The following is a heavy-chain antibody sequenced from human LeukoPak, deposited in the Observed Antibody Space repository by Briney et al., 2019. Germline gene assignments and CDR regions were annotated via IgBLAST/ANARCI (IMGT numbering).Heavy chain of an antibody. Sequence: GGSLRLSCAASGFTFSSYWVSWVRQAPGKGLEWVANIKQDGSEKYYVDSVKGRFTISRDNAKNSLYLQMNSLRAEDTAVYYCAKKATVTTNYFDYWGQGTLVTVSS. J-gene: IGHJ4*02. D-gene: IGHD4-17*01. CDR1: GFTFSSYW. CDR3: AKKATVTTNYFDY. CDR2: IKQDGSEK. V-gene: IGHV3-7*03.